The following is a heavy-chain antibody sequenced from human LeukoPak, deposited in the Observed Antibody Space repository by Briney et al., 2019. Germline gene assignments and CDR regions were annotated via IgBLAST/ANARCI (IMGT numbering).Heavy chain of an antibody. CDR2: INRNSGGT. J-gene: IGHJ4*02. D-gene: IGHD2-2*01. Sequence: ASVKVSCMASGYTFTGYYMHWVRQASGQGLEWMGWINRNSGGTNYAQKFQGRVTMTRDTSISTAYMELSRLRSDDTAVYYCAILSEKVVVPAATRWGQGTLVTVSS. CDR1: GYTFTGYY. V-gene: IGHV1-2*02. CDR3: AILSEKVVVPAATR.